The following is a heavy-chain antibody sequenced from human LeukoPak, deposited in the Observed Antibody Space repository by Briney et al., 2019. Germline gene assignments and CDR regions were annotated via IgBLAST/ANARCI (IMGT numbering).Heavy chain of an antibody. D-gene: IGHD6-19*01. CDR1: GFTFDDYG. Sequence: GGSLRLSCAASGFTFDDYGMSWVRQAPGKGLEWSPGINWNGGSTGYADSVKGRFTISRDNAKNSLYLQMNSLRAEDTALYYCARDQDSSGWYSGPFDYWGQGTLVTVSS. J-gene: IGHJ4*02. V-gene: IGHV3-20*04. CDR2: INWNGGST. CDR3: ARDQDSSGWYSGPFDY.